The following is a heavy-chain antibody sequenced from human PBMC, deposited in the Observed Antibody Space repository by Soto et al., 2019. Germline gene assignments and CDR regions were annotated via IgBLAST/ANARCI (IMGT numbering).Heavy chain of an antibody. V-gene: IGHV3-30*18. Sequence: QVQLVESGGGVVQPGRSLRLSCTASGFTFNTYAMHWVRQAPGRGLEWVAIISSDGFNKYYADSVKGRFTISRDNSKNTLYVQMNSLRAEDTAVYYCAKDPITNGWSANYFDYWGQGILVNVSS. D-gene: IGHD6-19*01. CDR1: GFTFNTYA. J-gene: IGHJ4*02. CDR3: AKDPITNGWSANYFDY. CDR2: ISSDGFNK.